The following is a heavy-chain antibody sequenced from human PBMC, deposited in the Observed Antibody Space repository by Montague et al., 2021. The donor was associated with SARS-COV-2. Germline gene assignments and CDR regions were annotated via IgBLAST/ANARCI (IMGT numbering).Heavy chain of an antibody. V-gene: IGHV4-59*01. D-gene: IGHD1-1*01. CDR2: FYYTGTT. CDR1: VESITGYY. Sequence: SETLSLTCSVLVESITGYYWSWIRQSPGKGLEWIGDFYYTGTTKYNPSLKSRVTILVDTSRRQFSLKLKSVAAADTAVYYCARAQTTCFSANCVDYFGYWGQGALVTVSS. CDR3: ARAQTTCFSANCVDYFGY. J-gene: IGHJ4*02.